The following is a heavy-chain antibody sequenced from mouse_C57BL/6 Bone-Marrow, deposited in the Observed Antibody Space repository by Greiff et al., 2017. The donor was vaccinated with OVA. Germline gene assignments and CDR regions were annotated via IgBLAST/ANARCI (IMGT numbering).Heavy chain of an antibody. V-gene: IGHV5-9-1*02. CDR2: ISSGGDYI. J-gene: IGHJ1*03. CDR3: TRDGGTTVVRYFDV. Sequence: DVQLVESGAGLVKPGGSLKLSCAASGFTFSSYAMSWVRQTPEKRLEWVAYISSGGDYIYYADTVKGRFTISRDNARNTLYLQMSSLKSEDTAMYYGTRDGGTTVVRYFDVWGTGTTVTVSS. CDR1: GFTFSSYA. D-gene: IGHD1-1*01.